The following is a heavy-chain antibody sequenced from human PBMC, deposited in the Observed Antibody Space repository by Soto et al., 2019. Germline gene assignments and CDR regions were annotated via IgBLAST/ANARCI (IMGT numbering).Heavy chain of an antibody. CDR2: ISGSGGST. J-gene: IGHJ5*02. CDR3: AKDRVRYCSSTSCRNWFDP. Sequence: GGSLRLSCAASGFTFSSYDMSWVRQAPGKGLEWVSAISGSGGSTYYADSVKGRFTISRDNSKNTLYLQMNSLRAEDTAVYYCAKDRVRYCSSTSCRNWFDPWGQGTLVTVSS. CDR1: GFTFSSYD. D-gene: IGHD2-2*01. V-gene: IGHV3-23*01.